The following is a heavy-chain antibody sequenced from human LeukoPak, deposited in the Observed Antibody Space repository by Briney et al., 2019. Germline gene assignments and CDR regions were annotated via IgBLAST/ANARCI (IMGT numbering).Heavy chain of an antibody. V-gene: IGHV1-2*02. CDR1: GYTFTGYY. D-gene: IGHD3-22*01. J-gene: IGHJ5*02. CDR2: INPNSGGT. CDR3: ARDRGYDGSGYYYKKYNWFDP. Sequence: ASVKVSCKASGYTFTGYYMHWVRQAPGQGLEWMGWINPNSGGTNYAQKFQGRVTMTRDTSISTAYMELSRLRSDDTAVYYCARDRGYDGSGYYYKKYNWFDPWGQGTLVTVSS.